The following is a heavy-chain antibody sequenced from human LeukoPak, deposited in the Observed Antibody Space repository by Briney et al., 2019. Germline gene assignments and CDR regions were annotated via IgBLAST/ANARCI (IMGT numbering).Heavy chain of an antibody. Sequence: ASVKVSCKASGYTFTSYGISWVRQAPGQGLEWMGWISAYNGNTNYAQKLQGRVTMTTDTSTSTAYMELRSLRSDDTAVYYCARDKILTGYHYGMDVWGQGTTVTVSS. CDR1: GYTFTSYG. CDR3: ARDKILTGYHYGMDV. D-gene: IGHD3-9*01. J-gene: IGHJ6*02. V-gene: IGHV1-18*01. CDR2: ISAYNGNT.